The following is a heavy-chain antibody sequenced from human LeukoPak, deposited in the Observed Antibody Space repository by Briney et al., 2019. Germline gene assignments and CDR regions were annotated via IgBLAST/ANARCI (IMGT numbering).Heavy chain of an antibody. CDR2: ISSSGGST. V-gene: IGHV3-23*01. D-gene: IGHD3-10*01. J-gene: IGHJ4*02. CDR1: GFTFNNYA. Sequence: GGSLRLSCATSGFTFNNYAMSWVRQAPGKGLEWASAISSSGGSTFYADSVKGRFSISRDNSNNTLYLQMNSLKTEDTAVYYCTTDLKYYYGSGSYRDYWGQGTLVTVSS. CDR3: TTDLKYYYGSGSYRDY.